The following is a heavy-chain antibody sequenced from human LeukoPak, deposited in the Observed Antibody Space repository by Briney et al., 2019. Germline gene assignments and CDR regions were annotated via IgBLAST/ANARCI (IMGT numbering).Heavy chain of an antibody. V-gene: IGHV3-21*01. D-gene: IGHD1-1*01. CDR3: ARGYNWNEGLDY. CDR1: GFTFSSYS. J-gene: IGHJ4*02. CDR2: ISSGGTYI. Sequence: GGSLRLSCAASGFTFSSYSMNWVRQAPGKGLEWVSSISSGGTYIYYADSVKGRFTISRDNAKNSLYLQMHSLRAEDTAVYYCARGYNWNEGLDYWGQGTLVTVSS.